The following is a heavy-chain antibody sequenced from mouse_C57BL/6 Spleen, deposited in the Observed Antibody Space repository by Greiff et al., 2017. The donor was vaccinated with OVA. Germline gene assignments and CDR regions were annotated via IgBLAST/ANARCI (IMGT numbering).Heavy chain of an antibody. CDR2: IDPSDSYT. J-gene: IGHJ2*01. CDR3: ARRGGNYYYFDY. V-gene: IGHV1-59*01. Sequence: QVQLQQPGAELVRPGTSVKLSCKASGYTFTSYWMHWVKQRPGQGLEWIGVIDPSDSYTNYNQKFKGKATLTVDTSSSTAYMQLSSLTSDDSAVYYCARRGGNYYYFDYWGQGTTLTVSS. CDR1: GYTFTSYW. D-gene: IGHD2-1*01.